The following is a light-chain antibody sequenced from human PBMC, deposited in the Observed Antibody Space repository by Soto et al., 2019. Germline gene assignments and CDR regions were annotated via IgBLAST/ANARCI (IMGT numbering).Light chain of an antibody. V-gene: IGLV1-44*01. CDR3: AAWDDSLNGWV. CDR1: SSSIGRNT. J-gene: IGLJ3*02. Sequence: QSVLTQPPSASATPGQRVTISCSGSSSSIGRNTVDWYQQLPGTAPKLLVYRNNQRPSGVPDRFSGSKSGTSGSLAISGLQSEDEADYYCAAWDDSLNGWVFGGGTKLTVL. CDR2: RNN.